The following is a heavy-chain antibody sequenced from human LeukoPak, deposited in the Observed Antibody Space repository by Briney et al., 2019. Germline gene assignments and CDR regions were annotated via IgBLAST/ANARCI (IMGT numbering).Heavy chain of an antibody. CDR1: GGSIGSSTYY. J-gene: IGHJ4*02. CDR3: AREPPYYGDYGGVIY. Sequence: PSETLSLTCTVSGGSIGSSTYYWGWIRQSPGKGLEWIGSIYYSGSTYYNPSLKSRVIISIDTSKSQFSLKLSSVTAADTAVYYCAREPPYYGDYGGVIYWGQGTLVTVSS. D-gene: IGHD4-17*01. CDR2: IYYSGST. V-gene: IGHV4-39*07.